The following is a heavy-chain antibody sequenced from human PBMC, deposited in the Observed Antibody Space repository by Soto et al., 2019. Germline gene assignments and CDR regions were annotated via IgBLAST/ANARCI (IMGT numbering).Heavy chain of an antibody. Sequence: SGPTLVNPTQTLTLTCTFSGFSLSSRGVGVGWVRQPPGEALEWLALIYWNDEKRYSPSLKSRLTITKDTSKNQVVLTMTNMDPVDTATYHCAHRLRWLANFDYWGQGTLVTVSS. J-gene: IGHJ4*02. CDR2: IYWNDEK. CDR3: AHRLRWLANFDY. D-gene: IGHD6-19*01. CDR1: GFSLSSRGVG. V-gene: IGHV2-5*01.